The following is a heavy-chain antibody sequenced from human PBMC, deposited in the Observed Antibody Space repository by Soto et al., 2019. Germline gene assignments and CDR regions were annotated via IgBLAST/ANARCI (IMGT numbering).Heavy chain of an antibody. D-gene: IGHD3-10*01. V-gene: IGHV3-30*18. Sequence: PGGSLRLSCAASGFTFSSFGMHWVRQVPGKGLEWVAFISNIGSNEYYADSVKDRFTISRDNSKNTLYLQMTSLIPGDTAVYYCAKDYGSGTCLFDYCGQGTVVTVYS. CDR3: AKDYGSGTCLFDY. CDR1: GFTFSSFG. CDR2: ISNIGSNE. J-gene: IGHJ4*02.